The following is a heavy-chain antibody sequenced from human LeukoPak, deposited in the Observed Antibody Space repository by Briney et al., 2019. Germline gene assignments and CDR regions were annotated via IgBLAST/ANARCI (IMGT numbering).Heavy chain of an antibody. V-gene: IGHV4-4*02. J-gene: IGHJ6*02. D-gene: IGHD2/OR15-2a*01. CDR3: ARGFTSGYYYYGMDV. CDR1: GGSISSSNW. Sequence: SGTLSLTCAVSGGSISSSNWWSWVRQPPGKGLEWIGEIYHSGSTNYNPSLKSRVTISVDKSKNQFSLKLSSVTAADTAVYYCARGFTSGYYYYGMDVWGQGTTVTVSS. CDR2: IYHSGST.